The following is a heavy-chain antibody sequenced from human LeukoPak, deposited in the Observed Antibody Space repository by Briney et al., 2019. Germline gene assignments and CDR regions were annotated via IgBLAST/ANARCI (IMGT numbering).Heavy chain of an antibody. V-gene: IGHV3-48*04. CDR2: ISSSGSTT. Sequence: GGSLRLSCAASGFTFSDYSMNWVRQAPGKGLEWILYISSSGSTTYYADSVEGRVTISRDNAKNSVYVQMDSLRPEDTAVYYCARDPDYYDTSGPYFDYWGQGILVTVSS. J-gene: IGHJ4*02. CDR1: GFTFSDYS. CDR3: ARDPDYYDTSGPYFDY. D-gene: IGHD3-22*01.